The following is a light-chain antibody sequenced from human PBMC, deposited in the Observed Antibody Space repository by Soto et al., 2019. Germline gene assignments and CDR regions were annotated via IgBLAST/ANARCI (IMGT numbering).Light chain of an antibody. J-gene: IGLJ1*01. CDR1: SSDVGAYDY. CDR2: DVS. CDR3: SSYTSSSTYV. Sequence: QSALTQPASVSGSPGQSIAIACTGTSSDVGAYDYVSRYQQHPGKAPKVMIYDVSNRPSGVSNRFSGSKSGNTASLTISGLQAEDEADYYCSSYTSSSTYVFGTGTKVTVL. V-gene: IGLV2-14*01.